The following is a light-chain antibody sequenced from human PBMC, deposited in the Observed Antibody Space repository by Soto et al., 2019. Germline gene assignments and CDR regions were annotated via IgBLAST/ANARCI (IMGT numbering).Light chain of an antibody. J-gene: IGKJ3*01. V-gene: IGKV1-5*03. CDR1: QTISSW. CDR3: QQYNSYSV. Sequence: DIQMTQSPSTLSGSVGDRVTITCRASQTISSWLAWYQQKPGKAPKLLIYKESTLKSGVPSRFSGSGSGTEFTLTISSLQPDDFATYYCQQYNSYSVFGPGTKVDIK. CDR2: KES.